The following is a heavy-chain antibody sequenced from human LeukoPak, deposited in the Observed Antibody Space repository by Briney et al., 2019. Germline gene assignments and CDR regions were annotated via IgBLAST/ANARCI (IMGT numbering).Heavy chain of an antibody. J-gene: IGHJ4*02. D-gene: IGHD3-22*01. V-gene: IGHV1-18*01. Sequence: SVKVSCKASGYTFTSYGISWVRQAPGQGLEWMGWISAYNGNTNYAQKLQGRVTMTTDTSTSTAYMELRSLRSDDTAVYYCARHYYDSSGYPPSFDYWGQGTLVTVSS. CDR1: GYTFTSYG. CDR3: ARHYYDSSGYPPSFDY. CDR2: ISAYNGNT.